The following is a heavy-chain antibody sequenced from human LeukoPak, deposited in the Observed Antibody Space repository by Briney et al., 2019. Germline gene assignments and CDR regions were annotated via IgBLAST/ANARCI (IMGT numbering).Heavy chain of an antibody. Sequence: GGSLRLSCAASGFTFSSYGLHWVRQAPGKGLEWVACIRYDGSNKYYADSVKGRFTSSRDNSKNTLHLQMNSLRAEDTAVYYCAKGVMVRGVIQGSWFDPWGQGTLVTVSS. J-gene: IGHJ5*02. V-gene: IGHV3-30*02. CDR3: AKGVMVRGVIQGSWFDP. CDR2: IRYDGSNK. D-gene: IGHD3-10*01. CDR1: GFTFSSYG.